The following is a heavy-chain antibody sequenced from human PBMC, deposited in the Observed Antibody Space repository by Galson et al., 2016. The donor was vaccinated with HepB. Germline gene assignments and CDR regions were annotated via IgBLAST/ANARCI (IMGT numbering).Heavy chain of an antibody. CDR3: ARDRFPRVTRGRNWFDP. D-gene: IGHD2-21*02. J-gene: IGHJ5*02. V-gene: IGHV3-33*01. Sequence: SLRLSCAASGFTFSSYGMHWVRQAPGRGLEWVAILWYDGTHKYYADSVKGRFTVSRDNSKNTLYLQMNSLGAEDTAVYYCARDRFPRVTRGRNWFDPWGQGTLVTVSS. CDR2: LWYDGTHK. CDR1: GFTFSSYG.